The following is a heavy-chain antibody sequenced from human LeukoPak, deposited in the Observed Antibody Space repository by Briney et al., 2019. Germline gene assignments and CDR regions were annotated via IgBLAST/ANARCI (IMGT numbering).Heavy chain of an antibody. CDR3: ARDKDWAFDY. CDR1: GFTFSSYW. Sequence: PGGSLRLSCAASGFTFSSYWMSWVRQAPGKGLEWVSGISGSGGSTYYTDSVKGRFTISRDNSKNTLYLQMNSLRAEDTAVYYCARDKDWAFDYWGQGTLVTVSS. CDR2: ISGSGGST. D-gene: IGHD3/OR15-3a*01. V-gene: IGHV3-23*01. J-gene: IGHJ4*02.